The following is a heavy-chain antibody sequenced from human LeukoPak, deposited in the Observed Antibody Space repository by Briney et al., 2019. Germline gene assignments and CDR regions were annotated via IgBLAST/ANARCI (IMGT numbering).Heavy chain of an antibody. J-gene: IGHJ4*02. CDR1: GGSFSAYY. D-gene: IGHD3-10*01. CDR2: INHSGST. Sequence: SETLSLTCVVYGGSFSAYYWSWIRQPPGKGLEWIGEINHSGSTNYNPSLKSRVTISVDTSKNQFSLKLSSVTAADTAVYYCARSAPAYYYGSGSYSNDYWGQGTLVTVSS. V-gene: IGHV4-34*01. CDR3: ARSAPAYYYGSGSYSNDY.